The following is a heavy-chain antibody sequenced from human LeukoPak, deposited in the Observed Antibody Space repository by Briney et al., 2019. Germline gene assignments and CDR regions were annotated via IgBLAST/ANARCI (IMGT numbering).Heavy chain of an antibody. Sequence: ASVKVSCKASGYTFTSYGISWVRQAPGQGLEWMGWISAYNGNTNYAQKLQGRVTMTTDTSTSTAYMKLRSLRSDDTAVYYCARDHGSSAYYYYGMDVWGQGTTVTVSS. J-gene: IGHJ6*02. D-gene: IGHD3-10*01. V-gene: IGHV1-18*01. CDR1: GYTFTSYG. CDR2: ISAYNGNT. CDR3: ARDHGSSAYYYYGMDV.